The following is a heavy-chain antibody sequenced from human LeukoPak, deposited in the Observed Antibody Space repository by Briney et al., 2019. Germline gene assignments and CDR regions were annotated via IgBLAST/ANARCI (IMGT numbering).Heavy chain of an antibody. CDR1: GVTISSYY. V-gene: IGHV4-59*08. CDR2: IYYSGST. D-gene: IGHD6-13*01. J-gene: IGHJ1*01. CDR3: ARLRVCAAGTPEYFQH. Sequence: SETLSLTCTVSGVTISSYYWSWIRQPPGKGLEWIGYIYYSGSTNYNSSLKSRVTISVDTSKNQFSLKLSSVTAADTAVYYCARLRVCAAGTPEYFQHWGQGTLVTVSS.